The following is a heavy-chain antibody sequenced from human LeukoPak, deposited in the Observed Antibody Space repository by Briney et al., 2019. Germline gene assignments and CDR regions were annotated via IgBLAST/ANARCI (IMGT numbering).Heavy chain of an antibody. V-gene: IGHV3-21*01. CDR3: ARDRSGPERYDAFDI. D-gene: IGHD1-14*01. Sequence: PGGSLRLSCAASGFTFSSYSMNWVRQAPGKGLEWVSSISSSSSYIYYADSVKGRFTISRDNAKNSLYLQMNSLRAEDTAVYYCARDRSGPERYDAFDIWGQGTMVTVSS. CDR1: GFTFSSYS. CDR2: ISSSSSYI. J-gene: IGHJ3*02.